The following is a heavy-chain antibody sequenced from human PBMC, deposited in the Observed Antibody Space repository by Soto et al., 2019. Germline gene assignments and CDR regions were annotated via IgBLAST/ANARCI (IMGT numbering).Heavy chain of an antibody. Sequence: QVQLVQSGAEVKKPGASVKVSCKASGYTFTSYGISLVRQAPGQGLEWMGWISAYNGNTNYAQKLQGRVTMTTDTSTSTAYMELRSLRSDDTAVYYCARAAAGDYYYYYGMDVWGQGTTVTVSS. CDR2: ISAYNGNT. V-gene: IGHV1-18*01. J-gene: IGHJ6*02. D-gene: IGHD3-10*01. CDR3: ARAAAGDYYYYYGMDV. CDR1: GYTFTSYG.